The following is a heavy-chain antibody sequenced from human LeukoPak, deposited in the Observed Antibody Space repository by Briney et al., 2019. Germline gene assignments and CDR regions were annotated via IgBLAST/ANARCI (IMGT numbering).Heavy chain of an antibody. V-gene: IGHV4-59*01. CDR1: GGSISSDY. CDR3: ARASDSREYFQH. Sequence: SETLSLTCTVSGGSISSDYWSWIRQPPGKGLEWIGFIYYSGNTNYNPSLKSRVTISVDTSKNQFSLKLTSVTAADTAVYYCARASDSREYFQHWGQGTLVTVSS. J-gene: IGHJ1*01. CDR2: IYYSGNT. D-gene: IGHD2-15*01.